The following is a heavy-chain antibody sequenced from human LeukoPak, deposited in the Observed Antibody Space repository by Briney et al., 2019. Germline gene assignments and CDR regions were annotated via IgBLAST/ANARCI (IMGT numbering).Heavy chain of an antibody. CDR1: GGTFSSYA. J-gene: IGHJ5*02. CDR2: IIPIFGTA. D-gene: IGHD3-10*01. CDR3: ARDGSGQYNWFDP. Sequence: ASVKVSCKASGGTFSSYAISWVRQAPGQGLEWMGGIIPIFGTANYAQKFQGRVTITADESTSTAYMELSSLRSEDTAVYYCARDGSGQYNWFDPWGQGTLVTVSS. V-gene: IGHV1-69*13.